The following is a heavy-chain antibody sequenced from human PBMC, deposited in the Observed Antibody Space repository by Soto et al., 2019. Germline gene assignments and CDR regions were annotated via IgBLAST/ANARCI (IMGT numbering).Heavy chain of an antibody. J-gene: IGHJ4*02. CDR3: TRVDYGGYGYYFDY. CDR2: IRSKANSYAT. V-gene: IGHV3-73*01. Sequence: PGVSLRLSCAASGFTFSGSAMHWVRQASGKGLEWVGRIRSKANSYATAYAASVKGRFSISRDDSKNTAYLQMNSLKTEDTAVYYCTRVDYGGYGYYFDYWGQGTLVTVSS. D-gene: IGHD5-12*01. CDR1: GFTFSGSA.